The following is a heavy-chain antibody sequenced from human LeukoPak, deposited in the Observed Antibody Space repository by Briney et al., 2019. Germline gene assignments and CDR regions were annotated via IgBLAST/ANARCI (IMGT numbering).Heavy chain of an antibody. Sequence: SETLSLTCAVYGGSLSGYYWSWIRQPPGKGLEWIGYIYYSGSTNYNPSLKSRVTISVDTSKNQFSLKLSSVTAADTAVYYCARSIAAAGDFDYWGQGALVTVSS. V-gene: IGHV4-59*01. CDR3: ARSIAAAGDFDY. CDR1: GGSLSGYY. D-gene: IGHD6-13*01. J-gene: IGHJ4*02. CDR2: IYYSGST.